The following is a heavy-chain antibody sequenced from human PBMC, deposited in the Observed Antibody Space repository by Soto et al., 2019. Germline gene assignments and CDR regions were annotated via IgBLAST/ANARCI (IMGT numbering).Heavy chain of an antibody. CDR1: GFTFTSYT. V-gene: IGHV3-23*01. CDR3: AKGYCTCGSCYSRYWYFDL. D-gene: IGHD2-15*01. Sequence: EVQLLESGGDLVQPGGSLRLSCAASGFTFTSYTMSWVRQAPGKGLEWVSAMSGSSGGTYCADTVKGRFTISRDNSKNTLYLQMNSLRAEDTAVYYCAKGYCTCGSCYSRYWYFDLWGRGTLVTVSS. J-gene: IGHJ2*01. CDR2: MSGSSGGT.